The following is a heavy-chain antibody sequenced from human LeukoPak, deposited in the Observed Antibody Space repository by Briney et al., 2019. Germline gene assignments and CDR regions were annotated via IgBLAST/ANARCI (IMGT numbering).Heavy chain of an antibody. J-gene: IGHJ4*02. CDR2: IYSGGNT. D-gene: IGHD2-8*01. CDR3: AKDLMGAIDY. V-gene: IGHV3-53*01. CDR1: GLTVSSNC. Sequence: PGGSLRLSCTVSGLTVSSNCMSWVRQAPGKGLEWVSFIYSGGNTYYADSVKGRFTIVRDNSKNTLYVQMNSLRAEDTAVYYCAKDLMGAIDYWGQGTLVTVSS.